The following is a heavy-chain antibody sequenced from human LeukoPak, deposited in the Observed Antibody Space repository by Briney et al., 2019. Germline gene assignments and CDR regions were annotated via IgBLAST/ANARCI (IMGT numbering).Heavy chain of an antibody. D-gene: IGHD5-18*01. CDR2: IYHSGST. V-gene: IGHV4-30-2*01. CDR3: ARSGQLWSPDY. J-gene: IGHJ4*02. Sequence: SETLSLTCIVSGGSISSGDYYWSWIRQPPGKGLEWIGYIYHSGSTYYNPSLKSRVNLSVDRSKNQFSLKLSSVTAADTAVYYCARSGQLWSPDYWGQGTLVTVSS. CDR1: GGSISSGDYY.